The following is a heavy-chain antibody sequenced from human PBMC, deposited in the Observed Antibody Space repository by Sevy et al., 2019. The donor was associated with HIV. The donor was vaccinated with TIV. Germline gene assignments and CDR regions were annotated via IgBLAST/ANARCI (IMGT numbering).Heavy chain of an antibody. CDR2: ISYDGSNK. V-gene: IGHV3-30*18. CDR1: GFTFSSYG. CDR3: AKDGGIVLVPAAIHNYYYYYGMDG. Sequence: GGSLRLSCAASGFTFSSYGMHWVRQAPGKGLEWVAVISYDGSNKYDADSVKGRFTISRDNSKNTRYLQMNSLRAEDTAVYYCAKDGGIVLVPAAIHNYYYYYGMDGWGQGTTVTVSS. J-gene: IGHJ6*02. D-gene: IGHD2-2*02.